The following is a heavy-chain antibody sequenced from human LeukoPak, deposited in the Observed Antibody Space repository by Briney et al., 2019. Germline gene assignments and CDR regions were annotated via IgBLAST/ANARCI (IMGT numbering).Heavy chain of an antibody. V-gene: IGHV1-2*02. CDR1: GYTFTGYY. CDR2: INPNSGGT. Sequence: ASVKVSCKASGYTFTGYYMRWVRQAPGQGLEWMGWINPNSGGTNYAQKFQGRVTMTRNTSISTAYMELSSLRSEDTAVYYCARVTTYITIFGVVISNYYYYGMDVWGQGTTVTVSS. CDR3: ARVTTYITIFGVVISNYYYYGMDV. D-gene: IGHD3-3*01. J-gene: IGHJ6*02.